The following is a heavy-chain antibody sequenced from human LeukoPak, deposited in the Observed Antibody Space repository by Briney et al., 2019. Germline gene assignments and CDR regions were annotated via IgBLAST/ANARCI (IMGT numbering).Heavy chain of an antibody. Sequence: MPSEPLSLPCTVSGGSISSSGYCWGWIPRPPGKGLEWIGCIYYSESTYYNPSLKSRVTISVDKSKNHFSLNLSSVTAADTAVYHCARQVRHSGGYYGTARITQFDQWGQGTLVTVSS. D-gene: IGHD3-22*01. CDR2: IYYSEST. CDR3: ARQVRHSGGYYGTARITQFDQ. J-gene: IGHJ4*02. V-gene: IGHV4-39*01. CDR1: GGSISSSGYC.